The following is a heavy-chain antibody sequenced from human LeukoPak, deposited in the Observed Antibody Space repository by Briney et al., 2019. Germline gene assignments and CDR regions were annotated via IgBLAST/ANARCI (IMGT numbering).Heavy chain of an antibody. D-gene: IGHD6-19*01. CDR1: GGSISSSRYY. J-gene: IGHJ4*02. V-gene: IGHV4-39*07. Sequence: NSSETPSLTCTVSGGSISSSRYYWGWIRQPPGKGLEWIGEINHSGSTNYNPSLKSRVTISVDTSKNQFSLKLSSVTAADTAVYYCARTPEDSSGWYNALHFDYWGQGTLVTVSS. CDR2: INHSGST. CDR3: ARTPEDSSGWYNALHFDY.